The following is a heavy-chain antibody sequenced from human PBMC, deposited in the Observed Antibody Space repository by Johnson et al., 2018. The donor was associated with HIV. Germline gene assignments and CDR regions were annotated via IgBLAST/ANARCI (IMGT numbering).Heavy chain of an antibody. CDR2: ISYDGSNK. D-gene: IGHD6-19*01. V-gene: IGHV3-30*18. CDR3: AKDLEEGQQWLIGAFDI. Sequence: QVQLVESGGGLVQPGGSLRLSCAASGFTVSTNYMNWVRQAPGKGLEWVAVISYDGSNKYYADSVKGRFTISRDNSKNTLYLQMNSLRAEDTAVYYCAKDLEEGQQWLIGAFDIWGQGTMVTVSS. J-gene: IGHJ3*02. CDR1: GFTVSTNY.